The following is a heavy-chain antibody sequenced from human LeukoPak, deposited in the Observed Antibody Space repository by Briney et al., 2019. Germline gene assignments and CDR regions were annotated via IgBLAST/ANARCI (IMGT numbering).Heavy chain of an antibody. V-gene: IGHV4-59*01. CDR2: IYYSGST. CDR1: GASISSYY. Sequence: SETLSLTCTVSGASISSYYWSWIRQPPGKGLEWIGYIYYSGSTNYNPSLKSRVTISVDTSKNQFSLKLSSVTAADTAVYYCARDNGWYDAFDIWGQGTMVTVSS. CDR3: ARDNGWYDAFDI. D-gene: IGHD6-19*01. J-gene: IGHJ3*02.